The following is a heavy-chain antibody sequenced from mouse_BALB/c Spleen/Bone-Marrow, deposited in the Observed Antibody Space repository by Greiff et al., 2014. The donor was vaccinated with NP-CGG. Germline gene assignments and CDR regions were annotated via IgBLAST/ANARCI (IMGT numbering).Heavy chain of an antibody. J-gene: IGHJ3*01. Sequence: QVQLKESGAELVRPGASVKLSCKAAGFHFTDYEMHWVKPTPVHGLEWIGGIDPETGGTAYNQKFQGKATLTADKASNTAYMGLRSLTSEDSAVYFCTSLAPFDRYDDGFTYWGQGTLVTVSA. D-gene: IGHD2-14*01. CDR3: TSLAPFDRYDDGFTY. CDR2: IDPETGGT. V-gene: IGHV1-15*01. CDR1: GFHFTDYE.